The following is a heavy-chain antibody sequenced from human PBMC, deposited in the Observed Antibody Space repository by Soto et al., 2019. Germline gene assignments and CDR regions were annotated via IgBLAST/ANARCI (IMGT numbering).Heavy chain of an antibody. V-gene: IGHV4-39*01. CDR2: IYYSGST. D-gene: IGHD1-26*01. CDR1: GGSVSSSNYY. J-gene: IGHJ4*02. CDR3: ARHRGRQSRYYLDY. Sequence: QLQLQESGPGLMKPSETLSLTCTVSGGSVSSSNYYWGWIRQPPGKGLEWIGTIYYSGSTSYNPSLKSRVTLYVDTSKNRCSLKLTSVTAADTAIYFCARHRGRQSRYYLDYWGQGTLVTVSS.